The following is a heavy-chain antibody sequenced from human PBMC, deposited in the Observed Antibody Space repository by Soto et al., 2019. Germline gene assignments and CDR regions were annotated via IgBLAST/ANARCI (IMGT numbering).Heavy chain of an antibody. CDR3: TTESVLWFGNFDY. CDR1: GFPFRTAC. V-gene: IGHV3-15*01. D-gene: IGHD3-10*01. J-gene: IGHJ4*02. CDR2: IKSKTDGGTK. Sequence: EVQLVESGGGLVKPGGSLRLSCAASGFPFRTACMTWVPQAQGKGLGWVGGIKSKTDGGTKDYAAPVKGRFTVSRDDSKNTLYLHMNSLKTEDTAVYYCTTESVLWFGNFDYWGQGTLVTVSS.